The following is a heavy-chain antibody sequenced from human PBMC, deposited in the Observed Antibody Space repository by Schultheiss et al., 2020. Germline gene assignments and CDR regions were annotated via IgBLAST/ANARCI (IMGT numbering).Heavy chain of an antibody. Sequence: SETLSLTCAVYGGSFSANYWSWIRQPPGKGLEWIGSIYYSGSTYYNPSLKSRVTISVDTSKNQFSLKLSSVTAADTAVYYCARDARLIDYSIGGYYYYGMDVWGQGTTVTVSS. V-gene: IGHV4-34*11. CDR1: GGSFSANY. D-gene: IGHD4-11*01. J-gene: IGHJ6*02. CDR3: ARDARLIDYSIGGYYYYGMDV. CDR2: IYYSGST.